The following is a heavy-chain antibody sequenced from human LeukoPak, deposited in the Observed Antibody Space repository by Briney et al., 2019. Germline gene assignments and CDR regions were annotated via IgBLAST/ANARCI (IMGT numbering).Heavy chain of an antibody. CDR3: ARLKRITIFGVVISPYYYYGMDV. V-gene: IGHV1-46*01. CDR2: INPSGGST. J-gene: IGHJ6*02. Sequence: ASVKVSCKASGYTFTSYYMHWVRQAPGQGLEWMGIINPSGGSTSYAQKFQGRVTMTRDTFTSTVYMELSSLRSEDTAVYYCARLKRITIFGVVISPYYYYGMDVWGQGTTVTASS. CDR1: GYTFTSYY. D-gene: IGHD3-3*01.